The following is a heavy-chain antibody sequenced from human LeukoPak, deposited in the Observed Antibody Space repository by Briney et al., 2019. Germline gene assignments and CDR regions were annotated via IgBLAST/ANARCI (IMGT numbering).Heavy chain of an antibody. Sequence: QPGGSLRLSCAASGFTFSRNAMNWVRKAPGKGLEWVAAISGNGLGTYYADSVKGRFNISSDNSRNTLYLQMNSLRIEDTAFYYCAKDANYLRSSGYLIPIDFWGQGTLVTVSS. D-gene: IGHD3-22*01. V-gene: IGHV3-23*01. CDR1: GFTFSRNA. J-gene: IGHJ4*02. CDR3: AKDANYLRSSGYLIPIDF. CDR2: ISGNGLGT.